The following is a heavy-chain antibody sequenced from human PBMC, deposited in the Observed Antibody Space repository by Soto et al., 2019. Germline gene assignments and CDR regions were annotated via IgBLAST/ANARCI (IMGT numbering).Heavy chain of an antibody. CDR3: ARGVVRTYYDFWSGYHETYYYYGMDV. CDR2: IIPIFGTA. CDR1: GGTFSSYA. J-gene: IGHJ6*02. V-gene: IGHV1-69*13. D-gene: IGHD3-3*01. Sequence: SVKVSCKASGGTFSSYAISWVRQAPGQGLEWMGGIIPIFGTANYAQKFQGRVTITADESTSTAYMELSSLRSEDTAVYYCARGVVRTYYDFWSGYHETYYYYGMDVWGQGTTVTVSS.